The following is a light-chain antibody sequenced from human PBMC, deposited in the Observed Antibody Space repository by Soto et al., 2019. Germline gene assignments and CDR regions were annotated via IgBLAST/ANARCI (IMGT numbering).Light chain of an antibody. V-gene: IGLV1-40*01. CDR3: QSYDINLSGVV. CDR1: RSNIGAGYD. CDR2: GNT. Sequence: QSVLTQPPSVSGAQGQRVTIACTGSRSNIGAGYDVHWYQQLPGTAPKLLIAGNTNRPSGIPDRFSGSKSGTSASLAITGLQAEDEADYYCQSYDINLSGVVFGGGTKLTVL. J-gene: IGLJ2*01.